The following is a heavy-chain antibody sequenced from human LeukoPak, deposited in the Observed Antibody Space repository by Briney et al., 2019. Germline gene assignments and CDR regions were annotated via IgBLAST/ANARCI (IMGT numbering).Heavy chain of an antibody. V-gene: IGHV1-69*13. CDR2: IIPIFGTA. CDR3: ARVSSRQICYFDWSPHYYYMDV. D-gene: IGHD3-9*01. J-gene: IGHJ6*03. CDR1: GGTFSSYA. Sequence: GASVKVSCKASGGTFSSYAISWVRQAPGQGLEWMGGIIPIFGTANYAQKFQGRVTITADESTSTAYMELSSLRSEDTAVYYCARVSSRQICYFDWSPHYYYMDVWGKGTTVTVSS.